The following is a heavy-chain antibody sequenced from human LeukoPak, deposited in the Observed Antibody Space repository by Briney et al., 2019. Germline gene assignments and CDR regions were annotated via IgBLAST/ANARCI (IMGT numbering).Heavy chain of an antibody. J-gene: IGHJ3*01. CDR3: ARSFDV. CDR1: GFTFSSYE. Sequence: GGSLRLSCAASGFTFSSYEMNWVRQAPGKGLEWVSYIGTSGADIYYADSVKGRFTIFRDNAKRSLYLQMNSLGAEDTAVYYCARSFDVWGQGTMVTVSS. V-gene: IGHV3-48*03. CDR2: IGTSGADI.